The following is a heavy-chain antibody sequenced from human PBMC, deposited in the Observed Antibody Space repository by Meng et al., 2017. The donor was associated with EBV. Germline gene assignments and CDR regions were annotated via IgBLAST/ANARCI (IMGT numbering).Heavy chain of an antibody. J-gene: IGHJ4*02. CDR1: GGTFRSDA. CDR2: LIPMSDAP. Sequence: QVHLVQSGAAVKKPGSAGKVSCKTSGGTFRSDAVSWVRQAPGQGLEWMGGLIPMSDAPHYAQKFQGRVTMTADESTNTHYMDLSGLRFEDTAVYYCASESGRGFTPDYWGQGTLVTVSS. D-gene: IGHD3-10*01. V-gene: IGHV1-69*01. CDR3: ASESGRGFTPDY.